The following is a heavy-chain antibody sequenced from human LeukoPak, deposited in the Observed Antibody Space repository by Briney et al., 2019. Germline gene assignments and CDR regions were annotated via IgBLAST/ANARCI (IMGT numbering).Heavy chain of an antibody. CDR1: GGSVSSGSYY. V-gene: IGHV4-61*01. Sequence: PSETLSLTCTVSGGSVSSGSYYWSWIRQPPGKGLEWIGYIYYSGSTKYNPSLKSRVTISVDTSKNQFPLKVNSVTAADTAVYYCSRDQYGSGSYYRYFDYWGQGTLVTVSS. CDR3: SRDQYGSGSYYRYFDY. CDR2: IYYSGST. J-gene: IGHJ4*02. D-gene: IGHD3-10*01.